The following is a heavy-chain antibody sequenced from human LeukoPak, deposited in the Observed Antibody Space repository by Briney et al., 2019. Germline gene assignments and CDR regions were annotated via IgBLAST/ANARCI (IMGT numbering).Heavy chain of an antibody. J-gene: IGHJ4*02. V-gene: IGHV3-23*01. Sequence: GGSLRLSCVVSGFTFSSYAMSWVRQAPGKGLEWVSTISGSGGSTYYADSVKGRFTISRDNSKNTLYLQMNSLRAEDTAVYYCARDGDIVVVVAAVGYFDYWGQGTLVTVSS. D-gene: IGHD2-15*01. CDR1: GFTFSSYA. CDR2: ISGSGGST. CDR3: ARDGDIVVVVAAVGYFDY.